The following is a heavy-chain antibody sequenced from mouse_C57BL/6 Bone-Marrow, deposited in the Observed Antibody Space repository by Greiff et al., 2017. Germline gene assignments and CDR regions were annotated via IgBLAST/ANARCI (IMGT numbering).Heavy chain of an antibody. J-gene: IGHJ2*01. D-gene: IGHD2-2*01. V-gene: IGHV14-4*01. Sequence: EVKLMESGAELVRPGASVKLSCTASSFNIKDDYMHWVKQRPEQGLEWIGWIDPENGDTEYASKFQGKATITADTSSNTAYLQLSSLTSEDTAVYYCTFIYYGYAYFDYWGQGTTLTVSS. CDR2: IDPENGDT. CDR3: TFIYYGYAYFDY. CDR1: SFNIKDDY.